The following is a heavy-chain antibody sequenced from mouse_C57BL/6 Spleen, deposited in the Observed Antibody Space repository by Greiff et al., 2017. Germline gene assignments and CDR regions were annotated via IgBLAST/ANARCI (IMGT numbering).Heavy chain of an antibody. V-gene: IGHV5-4*01. CDR3: ARDGSYGYFDG. J-gene: IGHJ1*03. Sequence: EVQVVESGGGLVKPGGSLKLSCAASGFTFSDYGMHWVRQAPEKGLEWVATISDGGSYTYYPDNVKGRFTISRDNAKNNLYLQMSHLKSEDTAMYYCARDGSYGYFDGWGTGTTVTVSS. CDR1: GFTFSDYG. D-gene: IGHD1-2*01. CDR2: ISDGGSYT.